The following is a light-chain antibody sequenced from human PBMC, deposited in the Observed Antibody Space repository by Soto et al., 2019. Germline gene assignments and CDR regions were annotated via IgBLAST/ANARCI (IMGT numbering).Light chain of an antibody. V-gene: IGKV1-5*01. CDR1: QSISSW. J-gene: IGKJ1*01. CDR3: QQYNSYSLT. Sequence: EIQVPQCPSTVSAAVGDRVTITCLASQSISSWLAWYQQKPGKAPKLLIYDASSLESGVPSRFSGSGSGTEFTLTISSLQPDDFATYYCQQYNSYSLTFGQGTKVDIK. CDR2: DAS.